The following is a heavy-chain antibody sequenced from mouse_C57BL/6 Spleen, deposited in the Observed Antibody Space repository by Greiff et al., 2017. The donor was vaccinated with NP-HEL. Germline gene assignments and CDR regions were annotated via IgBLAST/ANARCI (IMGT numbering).Heavy chain of an antibody. CDR3: AREGLYYAMDY. D-gene: IGHD3-3*01. CDR2: INPGSGGT. J-gene: IGHJ4*01. CDR1: GYAFTNYL. V-gene: IGHV1-54*01. Sequence: QVQLQQSGAELVRPGTSVKVSCKASGYAFTNYLIEWVKQRPGQGLAWIVVINPGSGGTNYNEKFKGKATLTADKSSSTAYMQLSSLTSEDSAVYFCAREGLYYAMDYWGQGTSVTVSS.